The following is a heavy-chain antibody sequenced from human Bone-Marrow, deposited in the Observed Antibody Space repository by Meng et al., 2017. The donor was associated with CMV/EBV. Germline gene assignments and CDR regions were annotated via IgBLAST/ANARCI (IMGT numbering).Heavy chain of an antibody. CDR3: ARDLGQWLGWDY. CDR1: GFTFSSYE. CDR2: ISSSSSYI. Sequence: GGSLRLSCAASGFTFSSYEMNWVRQAPGKGLEWVSSISSSSSYIYYADSVKGRFTISRDNAKNSLYLQMNSLRAEDTAVYYCARDLGQWLGWDYWGQGTLVTVSS. V-gene: IGHV3-21*01. J-gene: IGHJ4*02. D-gene: IGHD6-19*01.